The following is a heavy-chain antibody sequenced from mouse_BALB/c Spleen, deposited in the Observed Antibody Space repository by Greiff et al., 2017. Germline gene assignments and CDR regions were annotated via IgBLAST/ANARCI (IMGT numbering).Heavy chain of an antibody. D-gene: IGHD2-14*01. CDR1: GYTFSSYW. J-gene: IGHJ2*01. CDR2: ILPGSGST. CDR3: ARRIYRYDGYFDY. Sequence: VQLQESGAELMKPGASVKISCKATGYTFSSYWIEWVKQRPGHGLEWIGEILPGSGSTNYNEKFKGKATFTADTSSNTAYMQLSSLTSEDSAVYYCARRIYRYDGYFDYWGQGTTLTVSS. V-gene: IGHV1-9*01.